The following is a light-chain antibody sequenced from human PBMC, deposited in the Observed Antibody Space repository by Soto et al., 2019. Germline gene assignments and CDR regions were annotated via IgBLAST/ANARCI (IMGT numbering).Light chain of an antibody. V-gene: IGKV3-15*01. Sequence: EIVMTQSPATLSVSPGESATLSCRASQSVSSNLAWYQQKPGQAHRLLIYGASTRATGIPARFSGSGSGTEFTLTLRSLQSEDLAVYYCQQYNNWQVTFGQGPRLELK. J-gene: IGKJ5*01. CDR3: QQYNNWQVT. CDR1: QSVSSN. CDR2: GAS.